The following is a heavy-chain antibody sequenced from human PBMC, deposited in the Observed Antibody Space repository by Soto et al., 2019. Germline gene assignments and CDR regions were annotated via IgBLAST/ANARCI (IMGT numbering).Heavy chain of an antibody. V-gene: IGHV1-18*04. D-gene: IGHD3-3*01. Sequence: QVQLVQSGAEVRKPGASVKVSCKASGYTFTKYGITWVRQAPGQGLEWLGWISGDNGNTNFAQRLKDRVTMTTDTSTTTAYMELRSPRRDDTAIYYCARVASLIPIFHGLDAWGQGTTVTVSS. CDR1: GYTFTKYG. CDR2: ISGDNGNT. J-gene: IGHJ6*02. CDR3: ARVASLIPIFHGLDA.